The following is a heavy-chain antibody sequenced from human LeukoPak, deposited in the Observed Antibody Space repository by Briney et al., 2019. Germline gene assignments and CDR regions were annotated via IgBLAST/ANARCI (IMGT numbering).Heavy chain of an antibody. CDR3: ARGQTDFDY. D-gene: IGHD1-1*01. V-gene: IGHV4-59*01. CDR1: GGSISTYY. J-gene: IGHJ4*02. CDR2: IYSSGST. Sequence: SETLSLTCAVSGGSISTYYWSWIRQPPGKGLEWIGNIYSSGSTKYNPSLKSRITISIDTSKKQLSLKLSSVTAADTAVYYCARGQTDFDYWGQGTLVTVSS.